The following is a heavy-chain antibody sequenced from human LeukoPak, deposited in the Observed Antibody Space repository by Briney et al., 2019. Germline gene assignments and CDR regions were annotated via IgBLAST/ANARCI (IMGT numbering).Heavy chain of an antibody. Sequence: SGPTLVKPTQTLTLTCTFSGFSLSTSGVSVDWIRQSPGKALEWLALIYWDDDKRYTPSLKSRLTITKDTSRNQVVLTMTNMDPVDTATYYCAHSHLVVTGSTSYVPFDTWGQGTMVTVSS. J-gene: IGHJ3*02. V-gene: IGHV2-5*02. D-gene: IGHD2-15*01. CDR1: GFSLSTSGVS. CDR3: AHSHLVVTGSTSYVPFDT. CDR2: IYWDDDK.